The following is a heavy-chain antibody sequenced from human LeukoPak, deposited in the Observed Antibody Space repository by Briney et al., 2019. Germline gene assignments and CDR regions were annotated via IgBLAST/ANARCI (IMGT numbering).Heavy chain of an antibody. CDR3: ARAIVVVTATYFDY. J-gene: IGHJ4*02. D-gene: IGHD2-21*02. V-gene: IGHV3-7*03. CDR2: IKQDGSEK. Sequence: GGFLRLSCAASGFTFSSYWMSWVRQAPGKGLEWVANIKQDGSEKYYVDSVKGRFTISRDNAKNSLYLQMNSLRAEDTAVYYCARAIVVVTATYFDYWGQGTLVTVSS. CDR1: GFTFSSYW.